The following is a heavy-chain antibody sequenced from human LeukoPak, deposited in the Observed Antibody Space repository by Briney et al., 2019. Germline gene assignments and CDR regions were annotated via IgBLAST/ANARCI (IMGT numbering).Heavy chain of an antibody. CDR1: GFTFSSYA. Sequence: GGSLRLSCAASGFTFSSYAMSWVRQAPGKGLEWVSAISGSGGSTYYADSVKGRFTISRDNSKNTLYLRMNSLRAEGTAVYYCAKTGHRYYFDYWGQGTLVTVSS. V-gene: IGHV3-23*01. CDR2: ISGSGGST. D-gene: IGHD3-16*02. J-gene: IGHJ4*02. CDR3: AKTGHRYYFDY.